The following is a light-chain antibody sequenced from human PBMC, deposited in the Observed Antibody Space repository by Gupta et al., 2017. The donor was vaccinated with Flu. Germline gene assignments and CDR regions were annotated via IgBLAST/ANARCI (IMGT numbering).Light chain of an antibody. Sequence: SSGLTQDPAVSVALGQTVRITCQGDSLRTFSATWYQQKPGQAPLLIIHSDTTRPSGIPDRFSGSRSGNTASLTITGAQAEDEADYHCASRDSSSKQWVFGAGTEITVL. V-gene: IGLV3-19*01. J-gene: IGLJ1*01. CDR1: SLRTFS. CDR2: SDT. CDR3: ASRDSSSKQWV.